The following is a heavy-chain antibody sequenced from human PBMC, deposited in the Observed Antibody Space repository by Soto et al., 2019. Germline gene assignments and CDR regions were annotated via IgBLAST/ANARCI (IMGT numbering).Heavy chain of an antibody. Sequence: SETLSLTCAVYGGSFSGYYWSWIRQPPGKGLEWIGEINHSGSTNYNPSLKSRVTILVDTSKNQFSLKLSSVTAADTAVYYCASARYYDYVWGSYRSYGMDVWGQGTTVTVSS. V-gene: IGHV4-34*01. D-gene: IGHD3-16*02. CDR3: ASARYYDYVWGSYRSYGMDV. CDR2: INHSGST. J-gene: IGHJ6*02. CDR1: GGSFSGYY.